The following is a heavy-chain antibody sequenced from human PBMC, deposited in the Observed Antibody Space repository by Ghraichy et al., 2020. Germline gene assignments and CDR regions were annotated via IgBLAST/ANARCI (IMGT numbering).Heavy chain of an antibody. Sequence: ASVKVSCKVSGYTLTELSMHWVRQAPGKGLEWMGGFDPEDGETIYAQKFQGRVTMTEDTSTDTAYMELSSLRSEDTAVYYCATEVPDEGVGSSGCAALCMDVWGKGTTVTVSS. V-gene: IGHV1-24*01. D-gene: IGHD6-19*01. J-gene: IGHJ6*03. CDR1: GYTLTELS. CDR3: ATEVPDEGVGSSGCAALCMDV. CDR2: FDPEDGET.